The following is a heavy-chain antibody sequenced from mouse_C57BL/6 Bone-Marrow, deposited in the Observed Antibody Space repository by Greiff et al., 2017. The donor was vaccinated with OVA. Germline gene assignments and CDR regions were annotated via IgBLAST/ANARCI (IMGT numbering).Heavy chain of an antibody. CDR1: GYTFTDYY. D-gene: IGHD2-5*01. CDR3: ARSSYYSNFDY. V-gene: IGHV1-76*01. J-gene: IGHJ2*01. Sequence: VQLQESGAELVRPGASVKLSCKASGYTFTDYYINWVKQRPGQGLEWIARIYPGSGNTYYNEKFKGKATLTAEKSSSTAYMQLSSLTSEDSAVYYCARSSYYSNFDYWGQGTTLTVSS. CDR2: IYPGSGNT.